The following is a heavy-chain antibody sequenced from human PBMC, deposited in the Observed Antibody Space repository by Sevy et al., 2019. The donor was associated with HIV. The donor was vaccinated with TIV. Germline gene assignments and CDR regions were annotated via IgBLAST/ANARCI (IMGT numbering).Heavy chain of an antibody. CDR3: ATDTGISDYDFWSGRDDTFDN. CDR1: GFTFSNAW. CDR2: IKSKTDGGTT. J-gene: IGHJ3*02. Sequence: GGSLRLSCAASGFTFSNAWMSWVRQAPGKGLEWVGRIKSKTDGGTTDYAAPMKGRFTISTDESKNTLYLQMNSLKTGAVAVYYCATDTGISDYDFWSGRDDTFDNWGQGTMVTVSS. V-gene: IGHV3-15*01. D-gene: IGHD3-3*01.